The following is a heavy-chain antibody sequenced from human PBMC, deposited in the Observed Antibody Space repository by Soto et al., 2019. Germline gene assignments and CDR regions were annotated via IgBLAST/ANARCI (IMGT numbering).Heavy chain of an antibody. CDR3: ARAPRGNYGYPSYFDY. J-gene: IGHJ4*02. CDR2: IYYSGST. V-gene: IGHV4-61*08. Sequence: PSETLSLTCTVSGGSISSGDYYWSWIRQPPGKGLEWIGYIYYSGSTNYNPSLKSRVTISVDTSKNQFSLKLSSVTAADTAVYYCARAPRGNYGYPSYFDYWGQRTLVNRLL. CDR1: GGSISSGDYY. D-gene: IGHD3-10*01.